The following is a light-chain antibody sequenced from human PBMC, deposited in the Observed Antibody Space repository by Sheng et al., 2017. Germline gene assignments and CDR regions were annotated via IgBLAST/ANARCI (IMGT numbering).Light chain of an antibody. V-gene: IGKV1-5*03. CDR2: KAS. J-gene: IGKJ1*01. Sequence: DIQMTQSPSSLSAFVGDRVTITCRASQSIRNLLAWYQQKPGNAPKFLIHKASSLESGVPSRFSGSGSGTEFTLTISSLQPDDFATYYCQQYNTYPWTFGQGTKVE. CDR1: QSIRNL. CDR3: QQYNTYPWT.